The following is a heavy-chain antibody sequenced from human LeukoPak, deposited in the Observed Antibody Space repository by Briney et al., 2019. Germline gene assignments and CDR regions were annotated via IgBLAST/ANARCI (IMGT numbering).Heavy chain of an antibody. D-gene: IGHD5-18*01. CDR2: LSGSGGSS. CDR3: ARVPRGYSPWVDY. Sequence: GGSLRLSCAASGITFSKYVMSWLRQAPGKGLEWVSTLSGSGGSSYYADSVRGRFTISRDNSKNTLYLQMNSLRAEDTAVYYCARVPRGYSPWVDYWGQGTLVTVSS. J-gene: IGHJ4*02. CDR1: GITFSKYV. V-gene: IGHV3-23*01.